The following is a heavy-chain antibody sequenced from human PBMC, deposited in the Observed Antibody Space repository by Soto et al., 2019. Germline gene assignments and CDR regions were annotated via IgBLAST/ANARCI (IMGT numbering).Heavy chain of an antibody. J-gene: IGHJ4*02. D-gene: IGHD3-16*01. CDR2: INHSGTT. CDR3: ARGRRWGQSVKGLDS. V-gene: IGHV4-34*01. Sequence: QVLLQQWGAGLLKPSETLSLTCAVSGGSFSGYYWTWIRQAPGKGLEWIGEINHSGTTNYNPSLKSRVSVSVDTSKNQCSLKLTSVTAADTCVYYCARGRRWGQSVKGLDSWGQGTLVTVSS. CDR1: GGSFSGYY.